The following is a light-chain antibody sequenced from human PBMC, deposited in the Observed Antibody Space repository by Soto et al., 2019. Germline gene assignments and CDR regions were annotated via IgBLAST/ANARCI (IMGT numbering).Light chain of an antibody. CDR2: EVS. CDR3: SSYTSSSTLYV. Sequence: QAVVTQPASVSGSPGQSITISCTGTSSDVGGYNYVSWYQQPPGKAPKLIIYEVSNRPSGVSNRFSGSKSGNTASLTISGLQAEDEADYYCSSYTSSSTLYVLGTGTKVTVL. V-gene: IGLV2-14*01. J-gene: IGLJ1*01. CDR1: SSDVGGYNY.